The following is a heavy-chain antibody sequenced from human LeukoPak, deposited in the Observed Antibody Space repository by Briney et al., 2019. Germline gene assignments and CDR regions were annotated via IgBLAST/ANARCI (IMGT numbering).Heavy chain of an antibody. D-gene: IGHD2-15*01. CDR3: ARDLRYCSGGSCYPYYFDY. J-gene: IGHJ4*02. Sequence: GGSLRLSCAASGFTFSSYWMSWVRQAPGKGLEWVANIKQDGSEKYYVDSVKGRFTISRDNAKNSLYLQMNSLRAEDTAVYYCARDLRYCSGGSCYPYYFDYWGQGTLVTVSS. CDR2: IKQDGSEK. CDR1: GFTFSSYW. V-gene: IGHV3-7*01.